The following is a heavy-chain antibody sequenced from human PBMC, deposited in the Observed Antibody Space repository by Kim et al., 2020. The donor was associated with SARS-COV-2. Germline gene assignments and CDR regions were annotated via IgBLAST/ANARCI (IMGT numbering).Heavy chain of an antibody. D-gene: IGHD2-15*01. V-gene: IGHV3-74*01. CDR2: INSDGTFT. J-gene: IGHJ3*01. Sequence: GGSLRLSCAASGFTFSSHWMHWVRQAPGKGLLWVSCINSDGTFTCYADSLKGRFIVSRDNAKNTLYLQMNSLRAEDTAVYYCARDKGGYGAFDLLGQGT. CDR1: GFTFSSHW. CDR3: ARDKGGYGAFDL.